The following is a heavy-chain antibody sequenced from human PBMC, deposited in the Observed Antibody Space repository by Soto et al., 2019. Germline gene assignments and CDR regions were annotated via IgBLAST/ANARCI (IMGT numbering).Heavy chain of an antibody. V-gene: IGHV3-21*01. CDR1: GFTFSSYS. J-gene: IGHJ4*02. CDR2: ISGSTTYT. D-gene: IGHD6-19*01. CDR3: ASLPADYSSGWYSFDY. Sequence: GGSLRLSCAASGFTFSSYSMNWVRRAPGKGLELVSSISGSTTYTHYTDSVRSRFTISRDNAKNSLFLQMDSLTAEDTAVYYCASLPADYSSGWYSFDYWGQGTLVTVSS.